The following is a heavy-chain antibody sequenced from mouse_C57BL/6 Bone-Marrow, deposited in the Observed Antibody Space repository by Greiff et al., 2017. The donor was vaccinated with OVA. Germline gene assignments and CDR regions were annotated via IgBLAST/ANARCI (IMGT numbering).Heavy chain of an antibody. D-gene: IGHD2-4*01. V-gene: IGHV5-4*01. Sequence: EVKLVESGGGLVKPGGSLKLSCAASGFTFSSYAMSWVRQTPEKRLEWVATISDGGSYTYYPDNVKGRFPISRDNAKNNLYLQMSHLKSEDTAMYYCARDNHYDYDNYFDYWGQGTTLTVSS. CDR1: GFTFSSYA. CDR3: ARDNHYDYDNYFDY. CDR2: ISDGGSYT. J-gene: IGHJ2*01.